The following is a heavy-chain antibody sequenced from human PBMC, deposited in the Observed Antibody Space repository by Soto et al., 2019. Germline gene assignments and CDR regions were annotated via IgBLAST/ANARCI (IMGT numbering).Heavy chain of an antibody. CDR1: GYSFTSYW. J-gene: IGHJ5*02. CDR2: IDPSDAYT. Sequence: PGESLKISINVSGYSFTSYWIIWMLQIPGKGLDGMVSIDPSDAYTNCSPSFQGQVTISGDKSISTAYLQWSSLKASDTAMYYCARAGVVVVAATLESGRNDNWFDPWGQGTLVTVSS. V-gene: IGHV5-10-1*04. D-gene: IGHD2-15*01. CDR3: ARAGVVVVAATLESGRNDNWFDP.